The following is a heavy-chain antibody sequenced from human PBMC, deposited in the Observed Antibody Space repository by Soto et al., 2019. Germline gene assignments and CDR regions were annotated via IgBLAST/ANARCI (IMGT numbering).Heavy chain of an antibody. J-gene: IGHJ6*02. V-gene: IGHV3-23*01. CDR2: ISSSGGST. D-gene: IGHD5-18*01. CDR3: AKVRYSYGDYYGMDV. Sequence: GGSLRLSCAASGFTFSSNAMSWVRQAPGKGLEWVSGISSSGGSTYYADSVKGRFTISRDNSKNMLYLQMNNLRAEDTAVYYCAKVRYSYGDYYGMDVWGQGTTVTVSS. CDR1: GFTFSSNA.